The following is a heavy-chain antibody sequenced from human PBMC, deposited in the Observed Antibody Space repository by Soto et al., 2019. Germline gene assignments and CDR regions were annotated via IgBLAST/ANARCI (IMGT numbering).Heavy chain of an antibody. CDR3: ARDRGYCSGGSCYLHYYYYYGMDV. D-gene: IGHD2-15*01. V-gene: IGHV3-48*02. CDR1: GFTFSSYS. J-gene: IGHJ6*02. CDR2: ISSSSSTI. Sequence: EVQLVESGGGLVQPGGSLRLSCAASGFTFSSYSMNWVRQAPGKGLEWVSYISSSSSTIYYADSVKGRFTISRDNAKNSLYLQMNSLRDEDTAVYYCARDRGYCSGGSCYLHYYYYYGMDVWGQGTTVTVSS.